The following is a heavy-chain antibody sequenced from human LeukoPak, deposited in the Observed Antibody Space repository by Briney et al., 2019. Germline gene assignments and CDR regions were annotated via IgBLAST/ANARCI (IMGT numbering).Heavy chain of an antibody. CDR3: ARDVVVVPAAIHYGMDV. CDR2: VYYSGST. CDR1: GGSISSSSYY. D-gene: IGHD2-2*01. J-gene: IGHJ6*02. Sequence: SETLSLTCTVSGGSISSSSYYWGWIRQPPGKGLEWIVSVYYSGSTYYNPSVQSQVTISVDTSKNQFSLKLRAVTAADTAVYYCARDVVVVPAAIHYGMDVWGQGTTVTASS. V-gene: IGHV4-39*02.